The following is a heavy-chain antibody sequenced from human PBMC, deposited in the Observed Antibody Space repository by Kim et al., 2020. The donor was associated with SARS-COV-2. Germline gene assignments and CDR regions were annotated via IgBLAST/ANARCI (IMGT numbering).Heavy chain of an antibody. CDR3: ARGGDYYYDSSGSNKGAGYYYYYGMDV. D-gene: IGHD3-22*01. CDR1: GFTFSSYA. V-gene: IGHV3-30-3*01. CDR2: ISYDGSNK. Sequence: GGSLRLSCAASGFTFSSYAMHWVRQAPGKGLEWVAVISYDGSNKYYADSVKGRFTISRDNSKNTLYLQMNSLRAEDTAVYYCARGGDYYYDSSGSNKGAGYYYYYGMDVWGQGTTVTVSS. J-gene: IGHJ6*02.